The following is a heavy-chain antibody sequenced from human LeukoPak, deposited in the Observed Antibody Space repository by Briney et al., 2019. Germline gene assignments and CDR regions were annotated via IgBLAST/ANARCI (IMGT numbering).Heavy chain of an antibody. J-gene: IGHJ5*01. V-gene: IGHV1-69*05. Sequence: SVKVSCKASGGTFSSYAISWVRQAPGQGLEWMGGIIPIFGTANYAQKFQGRVTITTDESTSTAYMELSSLRSEDTAVYYCARVVTYSSSWYWFDSWGQGTLVTVSS. CDR2: IIPIFGTA. CDR3: ARVVTYSSSWYWFDS. D-gene: IGHD6-13*01. CDR1: GGTFSSYA.